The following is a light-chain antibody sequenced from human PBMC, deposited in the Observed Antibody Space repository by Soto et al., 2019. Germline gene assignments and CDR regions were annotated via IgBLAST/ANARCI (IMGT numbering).Light chain of an antibody. Sequence: DIQMTQSPSSLSTSVGDRVTITCQASQDISDNLNWYQQKQGKAPKVLISDVSNLETGVSSRFSGSGSGKDFTFTISSLQGEDVATYYCQQYDDLPITFGQGTRLEIK. V-gene: IGKV1-33*01. CDR3: QQYDDLPIT. CDR1: QDISDN. J-gene: IGKJ5*01. CDR2: DVS.